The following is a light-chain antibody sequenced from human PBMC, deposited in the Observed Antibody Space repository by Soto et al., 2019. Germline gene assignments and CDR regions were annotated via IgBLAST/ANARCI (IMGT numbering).Light chain of an antibody. Sequence: EVVLTQSPVSLSLSPGERATLSCGASPIVSSNYLAWYQQKPGLAPRLLIYDASSRATGVPDRFRGSGSGTDFTITINRLEPEDFAVYYCQQYGDSPRGTFGGGTKV. V-gene: IGKV3D-20*01. CDR1: PIVSSNY. CDR2: DAS. J-gene: IGKJ4*01. CDR3: QQYGDSPRGT.